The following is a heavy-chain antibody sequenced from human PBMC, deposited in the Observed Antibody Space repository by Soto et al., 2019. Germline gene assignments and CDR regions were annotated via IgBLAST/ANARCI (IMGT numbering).Heavy chain of an antibody. D-gene: IGHD2-2*01. Sequence: QVQLVQSGAEVKKPGSSVKVSCRAPGGTFNSHTITWVRQAPGQGLEWMGGIMPMFGVTNYARKFQGRLTMTANESTTTAYRAVSGLTSEDTAVYYCAGEGVTSSMSLPWMGYHYYGLDVWGQGTTVIVSS. CDR3: AGEGVTSSMSLPWMGYHYYGLDV. J-gene: IGHJ6*02. CDR1: GGTFNSHT. V-gene: IGHV1-69*12. CDR2: IMPMFGVT.